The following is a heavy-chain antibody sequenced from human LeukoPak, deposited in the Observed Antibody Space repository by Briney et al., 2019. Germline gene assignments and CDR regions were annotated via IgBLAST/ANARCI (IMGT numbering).Heavy chain of an antibody. CDR2: VYYSGSA. V-gene: IGHV4-59*08. CDR1: GGSISSYY. Sequence: SETLSLTCTVSGGSISSYYWSWIRQPPGKGLEWIGYVYYSGSAHYNPSLKSRVTISVDTSKNQFSLKLSSVTAADTAVYYCARLSITMVRGVQYYFDYWGQGTLVTVSS. CDR3: ARLSITMVRGVQYYFDY. D-gene: IGHD3-10*01. J-gene: IGHJ4*02.